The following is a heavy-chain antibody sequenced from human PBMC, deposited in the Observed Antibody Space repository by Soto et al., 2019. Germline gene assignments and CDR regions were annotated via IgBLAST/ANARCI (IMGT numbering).Heavy chain of an antibody. CDR1: GGSFSGYY. V-gene: IGHV4-34*01. CDR3: AIGGPDIEVAGLFDY. D-gene: IGHD6-19*01. CDR2: IHHSGST. J-gene: IGHJ4*02. Sequence: QVQLQQWGAGLLKPSETLSLTCAVYGGSFSGYYWSWIRQPPGKGLEWIGEIHHSGSTNYNPSLKSRVTISVDTSKNQFSLTRSSLTAADTAVYSCAIGGPDIEVAGLFDYWGQGTLVTVSS.